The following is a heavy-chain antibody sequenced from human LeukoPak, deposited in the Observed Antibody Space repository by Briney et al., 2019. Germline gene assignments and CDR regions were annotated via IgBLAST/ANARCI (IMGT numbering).Heavy chain of an antibody. Sequence: SETLSLTCTVSGGSISSYYWSWIRQPPGKGLEWIGYIYYSGSTNYNPSLKSRVTISVDTSKNQFSLKLSSVTAADTAVYYCARDLVQQQLGTAYFDYWGQGTLVTVSS. V-gene: IGHV4-59*01. CDR3: ARDLVQQQLGTAYFDY. D-gene: IGHD6-13*01. CDR2: IYYSGST. CDR1: GGSISSYY. J-gene: IGHJ4*02.